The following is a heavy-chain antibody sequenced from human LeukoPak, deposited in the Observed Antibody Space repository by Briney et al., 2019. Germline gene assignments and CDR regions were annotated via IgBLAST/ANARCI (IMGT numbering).Heavy chain of an antibody. Sequence: SETLSLICTVSGGSISSSSYYWGWIRQPPGKGLEWIGSIYYSGSTYYNPSLKSRVTISVDTSKNQFSLKLSSVTAADTAVYYCARLYPVIIAAAGYFDYWGQGTLVTVSS. V-gene: IGHV4-39*01. CDR1: GGSISSSSYY. D-gene: IGHD6-13*01. J-gene: IGHJ4*02. CDR3: ARLYPVIIAAAGYFDY. CDR2: IYYSGST.